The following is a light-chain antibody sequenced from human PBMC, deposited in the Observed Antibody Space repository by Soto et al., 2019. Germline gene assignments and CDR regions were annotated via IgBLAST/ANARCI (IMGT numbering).Light chain of an antibody. CDR3: CSFAGSFYV. J-gene: IGLJ1*01. V-gene: IGLV2-11*01. CDR1: SRDVDAYDF. CDR2: EVS. Sequence: QSVLTQPRSVSGSPGQSVAISCTGTSRDVDAYDFVSWYRHHPGKAPKLIISEVSKRPSGVSHRFSGSKSGNTASLTIPGLQAEDEADYFCCSFAGSFYVFGTGTKVTVL.